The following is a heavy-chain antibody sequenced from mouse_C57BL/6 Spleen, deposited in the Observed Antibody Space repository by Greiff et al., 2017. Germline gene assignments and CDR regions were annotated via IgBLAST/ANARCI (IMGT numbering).Heavy chain of an antibody. CDR3: AVGDSYYFDY. CDR2: IYPGGGYT. CDR1: GYTFTNYW. J-gene: IGHJ2*01. Sequence: QVQLKQSGAELVRPGTSVKMSCKASGYTFTNYWIGWAKQRPGHGLEWIGDIYPGGGYTNYNEKFKGKATLTADKSSSTAYMQFSSLTSEDSAIYYCAVGDSYYFDYWGQGTTLTVSS. V-gene: IGHV1-63*01.